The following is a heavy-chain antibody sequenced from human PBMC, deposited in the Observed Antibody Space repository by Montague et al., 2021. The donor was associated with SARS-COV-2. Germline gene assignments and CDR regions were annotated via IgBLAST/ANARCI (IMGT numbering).Heavy chain of an antibody. CDR3: ARGYDSSGYQY. J-gene: IGHJ4*02. CDR1: GFPFSTFW. Sequence: SLRLSCAASGFPFSTFWMTWVRQVPGKGLEWVANIKQDGSEKYYVDSVKGRFTISRDNAKNSLCLQLDSLRAEDTAVYYCARGYDSSGYQYWGQGTLVTVSS. D-gene: IGHD3-22*01. V-gene: IGHV3-7*05. CDR2: IKQDGSEK.